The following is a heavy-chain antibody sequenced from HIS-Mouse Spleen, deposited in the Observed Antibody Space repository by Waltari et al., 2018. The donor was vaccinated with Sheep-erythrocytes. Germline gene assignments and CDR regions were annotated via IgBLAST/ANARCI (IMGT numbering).Heavy chain of an antibody. CDR2: IYSGGST. V-gene: IGHV3-53*01. CDR3: ARGHPDYGDYDDFDI. J-gene: IGHJ3*02. D-gene: IGHD4-17*01. Sequence: EVQLVESGGGLIQPGGSLRLSCAASGFTVSSHYMRWVRQAPGKGLEWVSVIYSGGSTYYADSVKGRFTISRDNSKNTLYLQMNSLRAEDTAVYYCARGHPDYGDYDDFDIWGQGTMVTVSS. CDR1: GFTVSSHY.